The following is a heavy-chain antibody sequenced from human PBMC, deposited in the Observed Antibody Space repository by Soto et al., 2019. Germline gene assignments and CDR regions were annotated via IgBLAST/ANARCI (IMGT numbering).Heavy chain of an antibody. CDR1: GGSISSSSYY. CDR3: ARTATHYDSSGYHFDD. D-gene: IGHD3-22*01. J-gene: IGHJ4*02. V-gene: IGHV4-39*01. CDR2: IYYSGST. Sequence: QLQLQESGPGLVKPSETLSLTCTVSGGSISSSSYYWGWIRQPPGKGLEWIGSIYYSGSTYYNPSLKSQVTISVDTSKNQFSLKLSSVTAADTAVYYCARTATHYDSSGYHFDDWGQGTLVTVSS.